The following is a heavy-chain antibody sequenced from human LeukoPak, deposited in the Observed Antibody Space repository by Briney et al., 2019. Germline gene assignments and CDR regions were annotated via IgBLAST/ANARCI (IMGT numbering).Heavy chain of an antibody. CDR2: ITAGSVNM. CDR3: AGGLLWLGEDINWFDP. CDR1: GFTFSTHT. J-gene: IGHJ5*02. V-gene: IGHV3-21*01. Sequence: GGSLRLSCAASGFTFSTHTMNWVRQAPGKGLEWVSSITAGSVNMYYADAVKGRFTISRDNAKNSLFLQMNSLRAEDTAVYYCAGGLLWLGEDINWFDPWGQGTLVTVSS. D-gene: IGHD3-10*01.